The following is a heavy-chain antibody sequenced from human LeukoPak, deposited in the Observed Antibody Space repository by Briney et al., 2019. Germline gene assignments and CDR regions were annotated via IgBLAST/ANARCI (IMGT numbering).Heavy chain of an antibody. CDR3: TRPSALLSAGFDP. Sequence: PGGSLRLSCAASGFTFSGSAMHWVRQASGKGLEWVGSIRSKANSYATAYAASVKGRFTISRDDSKNTAYLQMNSLKTEDTAVYYCTRPSALLSAGFDPWGQGTLVTVSS. J-gene: IGHJ5*02. V-gene: IGHV3-73*01. CDR1: GFTFSGSA. CDR2: IRSKANSYAT. D-gene: IGHD2-2*01.